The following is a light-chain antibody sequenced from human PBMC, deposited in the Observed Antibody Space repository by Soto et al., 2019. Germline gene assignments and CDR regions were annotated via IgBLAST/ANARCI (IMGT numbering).Light chain of an antibody. V-gene: IGKV3-11*01. CDR3: QQSSNWPTIT. CDR2: DAY. Sequence: DILLTQSPATLSLSPGESATLPCRASQSVTSYFAWYQQRTCQAPRLLIYDAYNRANGIPARFSGSGSGTDLTLTISSLEPEDFAVYYCQQSSNWPTITCGQGTRLEIK. J-gene: IGKJ5*01. CDR1: QSVTSY.